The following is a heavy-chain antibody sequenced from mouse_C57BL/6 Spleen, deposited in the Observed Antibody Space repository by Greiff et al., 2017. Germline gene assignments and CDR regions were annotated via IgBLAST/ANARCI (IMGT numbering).Heavy chain of an antibody. CDR2: INPSSGYT. D-gene: IGHD1-1*01. CDR1: GYTFTSYW. Sequence: VQLQQSGAELAKPGASVKLSCKASGYTFTSYWMHWVKQRPGQGLEWIGYINPSSGYTKYNQKFKDKVTLTADKSSSTGYMQMSSLKYEDSAGYDCARWDDDGSSAPYFDVGGTGTTVTVSS. J-gene: IGHJ1*03. CDR3: ARWDDDGSSAPYFDV. V-gene: IGHV1-7*01.